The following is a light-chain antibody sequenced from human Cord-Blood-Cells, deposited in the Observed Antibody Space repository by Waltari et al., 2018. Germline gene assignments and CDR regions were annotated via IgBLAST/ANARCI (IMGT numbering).Light chain of an antibody. Sequence: QSALTQPRSVSGSPGQSVPIPCTGTSSDVGGYNYVSWYQPHPGKDPKLMIYDVSKRPSGVPDRFSGSKSGNTASLTISGLQAEDEADYYCFSYAGSYTWVFGGGTKLTVL. V-gene: IGLV2-11*01. CDR1: SSDVGGYNY. CDR2: DVS. CDR3: FSYAGSYTWV. J-gene: IGLJ3*02.